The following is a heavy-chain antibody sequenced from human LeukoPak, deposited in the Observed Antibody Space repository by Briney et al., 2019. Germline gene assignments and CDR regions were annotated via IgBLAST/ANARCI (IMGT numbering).Heavy chain of an antibody. V-gene: IGHV3-11*04. CDR2: ISASGAVP. Sequence: KPGGSLRLSCAASGFRFDSFYMGWIRQVPGKGLDYIALISASGAVPYYAESVKGRFTISRDNAKNSESLQMNSLSADDTAVYYCARSLIVASEDYWGQGTLVTVSS. D-gene: IGHD3-22*01. CDR1: GFRFDSFY. CDR3: ARSLIVASEDY. J-gene: IGHJ4*02.